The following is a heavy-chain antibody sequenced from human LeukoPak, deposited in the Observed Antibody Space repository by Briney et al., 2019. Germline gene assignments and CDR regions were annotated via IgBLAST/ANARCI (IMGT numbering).Heavy chain of an antibody. V-gene: IGHV3-23*01. Sequence: GGSLRLSCAASGFTFSSFAMSRVRQAPGKGLEWVSAISGSGGSTFYAHSVKGRFTISRDNSKNTLFLQMDGLRAEDTAVYYCAKDRSCSGSSCNVGSWGQGTMVTVSS. CDR1: GFTFSSFA. J-gene: IGHJ3*01. CDR2: ISGSGGST. CDR3: AKDRSCSGSSCNVGS. D-gene: IGHD2-2*01.